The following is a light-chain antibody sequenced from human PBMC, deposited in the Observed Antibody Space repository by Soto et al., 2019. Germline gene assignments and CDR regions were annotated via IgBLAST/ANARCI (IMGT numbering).Light chain of an antibody. CDR3: QQGYSTTPIT. Sequence: IQLTQSPSSLSAAIGARVPITCRASQSIKNYLNWYQHQPGAAPKLLIFGASNLESGVPSRFSGSGSGTEFTLSISSLQPEDFATYYCQQGYSTTPITFGQGTRLEIK. V-gene: IGKV1-39*01. CDR2: GAS. CDR1: QSIKNY. J-gene: IGKJ5*01.